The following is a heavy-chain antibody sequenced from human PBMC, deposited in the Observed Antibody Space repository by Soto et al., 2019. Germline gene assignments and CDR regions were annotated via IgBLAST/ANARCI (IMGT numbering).Heavy chain of an antibody. V-gene: IGHV1-69*01. Sequence: QVQLVQSGAEVKKPGSSVKVSCKASGGTFSSYAISWVRQAPGQGLEWMGGISPISGTANYAQKFRGRVTITADEATSTAYMELSSLRSEDTAVYYCARSQVSSTSLEIYYYYYYGMDVWGQGTTVTVSS. D-gene: IGHD2-2*01. CDR2: ISPISGTA. CDR1: GGTFSSYA. CDR3: ARSQVSSTSLEIYYYYYYGMDV. J-gene: IGHJ6*02.